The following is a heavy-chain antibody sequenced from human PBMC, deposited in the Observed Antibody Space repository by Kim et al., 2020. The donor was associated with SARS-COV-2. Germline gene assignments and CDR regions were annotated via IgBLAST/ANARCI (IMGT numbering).Heavy chain of an antibody. CDR2: IYYRGST. D-gene: IGHD3-10*01. J-gene: IGHJ4*01. V-gene: IGHV4-39*01. CDR1: GGSISSSSYY. CDR3: ARLRELVTMVQGVMGYFDY. Sequence: SETLSLTCTVSGGSISSSSYYWGLIRQPPVKGLEWIGSIYYRGSTYYNPSLKSRVTISVDTSKNQFSLKLSSVTAADTAVYYCARLRELVTMVQGVMGYFDYWGHGTLVTGSS.